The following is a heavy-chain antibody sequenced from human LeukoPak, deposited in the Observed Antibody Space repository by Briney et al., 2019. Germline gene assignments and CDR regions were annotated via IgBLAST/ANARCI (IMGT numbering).Heavy chain of an antibody. J-gene: IGHJ3*02. CDR2: INPNSGGT. CDR1: GYTFTGYY. CDR3: ARHQITMIVVGGAFDI. V-gene: IGHV1-2*02. D-gene: IGHD3-22*01. Sequence: ASVKVSCKASGYTFTGYYMHWVRQASGQGLEWMGWINPNSGGTNYAQKFQGRVTMTRDTSISTAYVELSRLRSDDTAVYYCARHQITMIVVGGAFDIWGQGTMVTVSS.